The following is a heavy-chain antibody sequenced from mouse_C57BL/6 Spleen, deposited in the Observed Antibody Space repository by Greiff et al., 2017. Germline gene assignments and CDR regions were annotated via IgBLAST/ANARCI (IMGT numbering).Heavy chain of an antibody. CDR2: INPSSGYT. D-gene: IGHD2-4*01. CDR3: ARMITRLTRYFDV. CDR1: GYTFPSYT. J-gene: IGHJ1*03. V-gene: IGHV1-4*01. Sequence: VQLQQSGAELARPGASVKMSCKASGYTFPSYTMHWVKQRPGQGLEWIGYINPSSGYTKYNQKFKDKATLTADKSSSTAYMQLSSLTSEDSAVYYCARMITRLTRYFDVWGTGTTVTVSS.